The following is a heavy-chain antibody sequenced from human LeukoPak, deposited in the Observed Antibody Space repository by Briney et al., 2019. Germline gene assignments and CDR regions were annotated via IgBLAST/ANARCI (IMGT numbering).Heavy chain of an antibody. V-gene: IGHV3-21*01. CDR2: ISSSSSYI. D-gene: IGHD6-6*01. CDR3: ARGEYSRDYYYYMDV. J-gene: IGHJ6*03. Sequence: GGSLRLSCAASGFTFSSHSMNWVRQAPGKGLEWVSSISSSSSYIYYADSVKGRFTISRDNAKNSLYLQMNSLRAEDTAVYYCARGEYSRDYYYYMDVWGKGTTVTVSS. CDR1: GFTFSSHS.